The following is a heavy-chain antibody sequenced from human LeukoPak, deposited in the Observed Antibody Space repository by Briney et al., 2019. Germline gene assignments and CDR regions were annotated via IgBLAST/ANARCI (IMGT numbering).Heavy chain of an antibody. Sequence: PGGSLRLSCAASGFTFSSYWMHWVRQAPGKGLVWVSRINSDGSSTSYADSVRGRFTISRDNAKNTLYLQMNSLRAEDTAVYYCAKGVIVSGFFDSWGQGTLVTVSS. D-gene: IGHD2/OR15-2a*01. CDR1: GFTFSSYW. V-gene: IGHV3-74*01. J-gene: IGHJ4*02. CDR3: AKGVIVSGFFDS. CDR2: INSDGSST.